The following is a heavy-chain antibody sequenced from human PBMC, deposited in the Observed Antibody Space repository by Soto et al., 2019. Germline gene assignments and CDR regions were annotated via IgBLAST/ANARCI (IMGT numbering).Heavy chain of an antibody. CDR2: IIPIFGTA. D-gene: IGHD3-22*01. V-gene: IGHV1-69*13. CDR1: GGAIGSST. CDR3: ARVPAYYYDSSGYPYFDY. Sequence: SVELCCKESGGAIGSSTSSWVRQAKRQGLEWMGRIIPIFGTANYAQKFQGRVTITADESTSTAYMELSSLRSEDTAVYYCARVPAYYYDSSGYPYFDYWGQGTLVTVSS. J-gene: IGHJ4*02.